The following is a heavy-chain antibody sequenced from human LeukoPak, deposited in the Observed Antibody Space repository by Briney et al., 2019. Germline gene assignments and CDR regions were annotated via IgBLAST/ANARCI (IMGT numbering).Heavy chain of an antibody. D-gene: IGHD5-24*01. CDR2: INPNSGGT. J-gene: IGHJ3*02. Sequence: ASVKVSCKASGYTFTGYYIHWVRQAPGQGLEWVGWINPNSGGTSYARRFQGGVTMTRDTSISTAYMELSSLRSDDTAVYYCARVADGYNYGAFDIWGQGTVVTVSS. CDR1: GYTFTGYY. V-gene: IGHV1-2*02. CDR3: ARVADGYNYGAFDI.